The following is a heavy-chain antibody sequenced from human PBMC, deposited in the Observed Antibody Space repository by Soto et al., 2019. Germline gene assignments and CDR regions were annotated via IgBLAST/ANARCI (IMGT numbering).Heavy chain of an antibody. CDR3: ASDYGEIDAFNM. J-gene: IGHJ3*02. D-gene: IGHD4-17*01. CDR1: GGPFNNHA. Sequence: QVQLVQSGAEVKKPGSSVKVSCKTSGGPFNNHAINWVRQAPGQGLEWVGLVIPTLATADYAQKFQGRVTMTADQVTNTAYMQLSSLRSDDTGVYYCASDYGEIDAFNMWGQGTLVTVSS. CDR2: VIPTLATA. V-gene: IGHV1-69*01.